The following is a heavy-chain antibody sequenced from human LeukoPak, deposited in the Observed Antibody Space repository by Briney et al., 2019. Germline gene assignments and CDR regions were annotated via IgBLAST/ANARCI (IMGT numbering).Heavy chain of an antibody. J-gene: IGHJ4*02. CDR3: ARDYSSSWLRFFDY. Sequence: GGSLSLSCAASGFTFSSYGMHWVRQAPGKGLEWVAVMWFDGSNIYYADSVKDRFTISRDNSKNTLYLQMNSLRAEDTAVHYCARDYSSSWLRFFDYWGQGTLVTVSS. CDR1: GFTFSSYG. D-gene: IGHD6-6*01. V-gene: IGHV3-33*01. CDR2: MWFDGSNI.